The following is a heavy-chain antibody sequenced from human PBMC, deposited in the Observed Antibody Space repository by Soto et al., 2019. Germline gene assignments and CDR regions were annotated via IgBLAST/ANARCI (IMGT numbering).Heavy chain of an antibody. J-gene: IGHJ3*01. V-gene: IGHV3-9*01. CDR1: GFTFDHYA. Sequence: PGGSLRLSCAASGFTFDHYAMHWVRQAPGKGLEWVSGISWNSGNTGYADSVKGRFIISRDNAKNSLYLQMNSLRPEDTALYYCAKAPAVASGAFDVWGLGTMVTVSS. CDR3: AKAPAVASGAFDV. CDR2: ISWNSGNT. D-gene: IGHD2-15*01.